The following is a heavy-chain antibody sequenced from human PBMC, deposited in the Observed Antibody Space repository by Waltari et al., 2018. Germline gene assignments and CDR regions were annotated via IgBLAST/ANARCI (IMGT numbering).Heavy chain of an antibody. D-gene: IGHD1-26*01. Sequence: QVQLVQSGAEVKKTGASVKVSCKVSGNTLTGLSMHWVRQAPGKGLEWMGGFDPEDGETIYAQKFQGRVTMTEDTSTDTAYMELSSLRSDDTAVYYCATSGTYYFHWFDPWGQGTLVTVSS. CDR3: ATSGTYYFHWFDP. V-gene: IGHV1-24*01. J-gene: IGHJ5*02. CDR2: FDPEDGET. CDR1: GNTLTGLS.